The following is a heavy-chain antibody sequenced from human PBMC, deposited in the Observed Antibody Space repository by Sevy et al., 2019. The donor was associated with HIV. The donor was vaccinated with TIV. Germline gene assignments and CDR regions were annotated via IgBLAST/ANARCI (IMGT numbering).Heavy chain of an antibody. J-gene: IGHJ6*02. CDR3: AREYSSSETLHV. V-gene: IGHV4-59*01. Sequence: SETLSLTCTVSGGSIHNSYWSWIRQSPGKGLEWIGYIHSSGSTNGNPSFKGRVTISVDTSKNQFSLNLESVTAADSGIYYCAREYSSSETLHVWGQGTTVTVSS. D-gene: IGHD6-13*01. CDR1: GGSIHNSY. CDR2: IHSSGST.